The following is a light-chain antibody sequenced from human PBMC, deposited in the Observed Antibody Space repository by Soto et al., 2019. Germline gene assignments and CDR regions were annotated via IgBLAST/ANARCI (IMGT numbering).Light chain of an antibody. CDR2: EVT. J-gene: IGLJ1*01. Sequence: QSVLTQSASVSGSPGQSITISCTGASSDIGGYNYVSWYQHHPGKAPKLLIYEVTNRPSGVSNRFSGSKSGKTASLTISGLQAEDEADYYCSSYTTSGSLFYVFGTGTKVTVL. V-gene: IGLV2-14*01. CDR1: SSDIGGYNY. CDR3: SSYTTSGSLFYV.